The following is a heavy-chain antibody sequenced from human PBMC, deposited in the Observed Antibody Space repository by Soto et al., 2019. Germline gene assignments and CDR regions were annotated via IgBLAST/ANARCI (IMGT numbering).Heavy chain of an antibody. D-gene: IGHD3-16*01. Sequence: QVQLQESGPGLVKPSETLSLTCSVSGGYISPYFWNWIRQLPGKGLEWIGWIYYRGSTNYNPSLKSRVTISVDTSKNQFSLRLSSVTAADTAIYYCARDLGDDAEPGYYYYMDVWGKGTTVTVSS. CDR3: ARDLGDDAEPGYYYYMDV. CDR2: IYYRGST. CDR1: GGYISPYF. V-gene: IGHV4-59*01. J-gene: IGHJ6*03.